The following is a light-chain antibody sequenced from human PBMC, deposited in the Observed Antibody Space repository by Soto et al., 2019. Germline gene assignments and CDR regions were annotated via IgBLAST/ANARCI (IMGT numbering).Light chain of an antibody. CDR3: IAHTSGSNPWV. V-gene: IGLV2-14*01. CDR1: SSDVGGYNY. CDR2: QVS. Sequence: QSALTQPASVSGSPGQSITISCTGTSSDVGGYNYVSWYQQHPGKAPKLMIYQVSSRPSGVSNRFSGSKSGNTASLTISGLKAEDEADYYCIAHTSGSNPWVFAGGTKVTVL. J-gene: IGLJ6*01.